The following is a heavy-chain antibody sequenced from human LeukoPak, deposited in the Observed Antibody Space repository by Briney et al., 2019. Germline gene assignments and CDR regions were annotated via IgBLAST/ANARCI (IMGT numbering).Heavy chain of an antibody. CDR3: AKFSGWYREPDY. Sequence: PGGSLRLSCAAPGFTFSSYAMSWVRQAPGKGLEWVSAISGSGGSTYYADSVKGRFTISRDNSKNTLYLQMNSLRAEDTAVYYCAKFSGWYREPDYWGQGTLVTVSS. CDR2: ISGSGGST. D-gene: IGHD6-19*01. V-gene: IGHV3-23*01. J-gene: IGHJ4*02. CDR1: GFTFSSYA.